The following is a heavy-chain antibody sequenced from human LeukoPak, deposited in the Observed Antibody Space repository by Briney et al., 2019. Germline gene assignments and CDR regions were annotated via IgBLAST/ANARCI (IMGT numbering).Heavy chain of an antibody. CDR1: GGSISSHY. CDR3: ASQRDGYNDY. J-gene: IGHJ4*02. CDR2: IYYSGGT. Sequence: SETLSLTCTVSGGSISSHYWSWIRQPPGKGLEWIGYIYYSGGTNYNPSLKSRVTISVDTSKNQFSLKLSSVTAADTAVYYCASQRDGYNDYWGQGTLVTVSS. D-gene: IGHD5-24*01. V-gene: IGHV4-59*11.